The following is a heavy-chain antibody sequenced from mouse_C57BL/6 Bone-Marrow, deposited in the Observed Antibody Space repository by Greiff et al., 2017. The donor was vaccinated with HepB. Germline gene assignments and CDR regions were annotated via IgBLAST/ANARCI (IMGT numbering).Heavy chain of an antibody. CDR2: IYPRDGST. V-gene: IGHV1-78*01. Sequence: VQLVESDAELVKPGASVKISCKVSGYTFTDHTIHWMKQRPEQGLEWIGYIYPRDGSTKYNEKFKGKATLTADKSSSTAYMQLNSLTSEDSAVYFCARYDYDVSFYWYFDVWGTGTTVTVSS. CDR3: ARYDYDVSFYWYFDV. J-gene: IGHJ1*03. CDR1: GYTFTDHT. D-gene: IGHD2-4*01.